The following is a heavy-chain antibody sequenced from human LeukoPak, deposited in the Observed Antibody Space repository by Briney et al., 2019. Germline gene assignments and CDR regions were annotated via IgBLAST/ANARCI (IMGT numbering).Heavy chain of an antibody. V-gene: IGHV3-7*01. Sequence: GGSLRLSCAASGFTFSNSWMTWVRRAPGKGLEWMANIKQGGSSKYYVDSVKGRFTISRDDAKNSLFLQMNSLRAEDTAVYYCGRGEGFLVDHWGQGTLVTVST. J-gene: IGHJ4*02. D-gene: IGHD3-3*01. CDR3: GRGEGFLVDH. CDR2: IKQGGSSK. CDR1: GFTFSNSW.